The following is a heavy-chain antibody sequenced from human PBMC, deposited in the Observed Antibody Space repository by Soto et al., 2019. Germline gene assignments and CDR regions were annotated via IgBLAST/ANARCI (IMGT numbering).Heavy chain of an antibody. CDR3: ALITMVRGVNFDY. CDR2: IYYSGST. Sequence: ASETLSLTCTVSGGSISSSSYYWGWIRQPPGKGLEWIGSIYYSGSTYYNPSLKSRVTISVDTSKNQFSLKLSSVTAADTAVYYCALITMVRGVNFDYWGQGTLVTVSS. CDR1: GGSISSSSYY. J-gene: IGHJ4*02. V-gene: IGHV4-39*01. D-gene: IGHD3-10*01.